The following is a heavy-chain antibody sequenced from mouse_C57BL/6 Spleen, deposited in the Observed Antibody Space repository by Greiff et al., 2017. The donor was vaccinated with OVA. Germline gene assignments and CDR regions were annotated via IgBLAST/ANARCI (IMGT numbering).Heavy chain of an antibody. CDR3: AIYYSNPWFAY. V-gene: IGHV5-4*01. J-gene: IGHJ3*01. CDR1: GFTFSSYA. Sequence: EVQGVESGGGLVKPGGSLKLSCAASGFTFSSYAMSWVRQTPEKRLEWVATISDGGSYTYYPDNVKGRFTISRDNAKNNLYLQMSHLKSEDTAMYYCAIYYSNPWFAYWGQGTLVTVSA. D-gene: IGHD2-5*01. CDR2: ISDGGSYT.